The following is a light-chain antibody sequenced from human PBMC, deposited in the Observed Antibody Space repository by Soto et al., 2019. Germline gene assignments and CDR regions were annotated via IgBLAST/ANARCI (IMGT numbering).Light chain of an antibody. CDR3: QQRSTWLPT. V-gene: IGKV3D-20*02. CDR2: GAS. CDR1: QSVSNNY. J-gene: IGKJ1*01. Sequence: IVFTQSPGTLSLSPRERATLSCRTSQSVSNNYLAWYQQKPGQAPRLLIYGASNRATGIPARFSGSGSGTDFTLTISCLEPEDFAIYYCQQRSTWLPTFGHGTKVDIK.